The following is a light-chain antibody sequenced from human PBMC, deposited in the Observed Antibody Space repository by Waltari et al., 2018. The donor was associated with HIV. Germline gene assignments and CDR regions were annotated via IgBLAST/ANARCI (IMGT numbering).Light chain of an antibody. V-gene: IGLV1-47*01. Sequence: QSVVTQPPSASGPPGPRVVIFCSGSNFNIGRNYVNLYQQVPGAAPKIIIYRDDKLFSGVPDRFSGSKSATSAALAISELRSEDEADYYCAVWDDSLRGGVFGGGTKLTVL. CDR1: NFNIGRNY. CDR3: AVWDDSLRGGV. J-gene: IGLJ3*02. CDR2: RDD.